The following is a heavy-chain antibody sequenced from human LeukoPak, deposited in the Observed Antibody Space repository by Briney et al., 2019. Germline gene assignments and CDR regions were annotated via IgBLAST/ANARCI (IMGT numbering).Heavy chain of an antibody. V-gene: IGHV3-21*01. CDR3: AASHSGSYAPFDY. J-gene: IGHJ4*02. D-gene: IGHD1-26*01. Sequence: GGSLRLSCAASGFTFSSYSMNWVRQAPGKGLEWVSSISSSSSYIHYADSVKGRFTISRDNAKNSLYLQMNSLRAEDTAVYYCAASHSGSYAPFDYWGQGTLVTVSS. CDR1: GFTFSSYS. CDR2: ISSSSSYI.